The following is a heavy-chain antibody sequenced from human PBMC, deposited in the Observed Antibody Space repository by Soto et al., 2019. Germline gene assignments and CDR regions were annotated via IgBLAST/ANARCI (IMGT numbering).Heavy chain of an antibody. Sequence: QVQLQESGPGLVKPSGTLSLTCAVSGGSIDNSDWWNWVRQSPEKGLEWIGEIYHGGKIIYNPSLKSRVTLSMDKSKNQFSLNLFSVTAADTAVYYCARDHKYGDNWAFDYWGQGALVTVSS. V-gene: IGHV4-4*02. CDR2: IYHGGKI. CDR3: ARDHKYGDNWAFDY. J-gene: IGHJ4*02. CDR1: GGSIDNSDW. D-gene: IGHD2-8*01.